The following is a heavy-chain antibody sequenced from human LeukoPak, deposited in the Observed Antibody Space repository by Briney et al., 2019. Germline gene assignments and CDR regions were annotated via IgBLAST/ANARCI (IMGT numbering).Heavy chain of an antibody. CDR2: IGGRDSGT. CDR3: AKRGDYDILTGYYDSDY. D-gene: IGHD3-9*01. CDR1: GFIFSNYA. V-gene: IGHV3-23*01. J-gene: IGHJ4*02. Sequence: HAGGSLRLSCAASGFIFSNYAMSWVRQAPGKGLEWVSAIGGRDSGTYYADSVRGRFTVSRDDPKNTLYLQMNTLRAEDTAVYYCAKRGDYDILTGYYDSDYWGQGTLVTVSS.